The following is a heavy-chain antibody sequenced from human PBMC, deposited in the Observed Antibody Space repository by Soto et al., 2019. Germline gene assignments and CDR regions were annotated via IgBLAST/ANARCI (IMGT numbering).Heavy chain of an antibody. D-gene: IGHD3-3*01. V-gene: IGHV4-39*07. Sequence: PSETLSLTCTVSGGSISSSSYYWGWIRQPPGKGLEWIGSIYYSGSTYYNPSLKSRVTISVDTSKNQFSLKLSSVATADTAVYYCARVGRDYDFWSGYYSYYYYGMDVWGQGTTVTVSS. J-gene: IGHJ6*02. CDR3: ARVGRDYDFWSGYYSYYYYGMDV. CDR1: GGSISSSSYY. CDR2: IYYSGST.